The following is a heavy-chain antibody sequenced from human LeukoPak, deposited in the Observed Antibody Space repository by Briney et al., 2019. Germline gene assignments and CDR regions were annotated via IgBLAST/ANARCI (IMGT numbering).Heavy chain of an antibody. V-gene: IGHV3-30-3*01. J-gene: IGHJ4*02. CDR2: ISYDGSNK. CDR3: ARDPGVVVITMVFDY. Sequence: PGGSLRLSCAASGFTFSSYAMHWVRQAPGKGLEWVAVISYDGSNKYYADSVKGRFTISRDNSKNTLYLQMNSLRAEDTAVYYCARDPGVVVITMVFDYWGQGTLVTVSS. D-gene: IGHD3-22*01. CDR1: GFTFSSYA.